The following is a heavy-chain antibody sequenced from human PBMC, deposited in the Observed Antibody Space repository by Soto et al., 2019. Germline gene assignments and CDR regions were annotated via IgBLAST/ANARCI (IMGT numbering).Heavy chain of an antibody. V-gene: IGHV1-46*01. Sequence: ASVKVSCKASGYTFTSYYMHWVRQAPGQGLEWMGIINPSGGSTSYAQKFQGRVTMTRDTSTSTVYMELSSLRSEDTAVYYCAGDAYLASEVPAAILREYYYYYGMDVWGQGTTVTVSS. D-gene: IGHD2-2*02. CDR3: AGDAYLASEVPAAILREYYYYYGMDV. CDR2: INPSGGST. CDR1: GYTFTSYY. J-gene: IGHJ6*02.